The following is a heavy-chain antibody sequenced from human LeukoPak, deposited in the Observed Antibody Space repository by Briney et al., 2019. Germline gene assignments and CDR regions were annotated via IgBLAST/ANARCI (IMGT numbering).Heavy chain of an antibody. V-gene: IGHV3-7*01. Sequence: GGSLRLSCAASGFTFSSYWMSWVRQAPGKGVEWVANIKQDGSEKYYVDSVKGRFTISRDNAENSLYLQMNSLRAEDTAVYYCAREYSSSWKILDYWGQGTLVTVSS. D-gene: IGHD6-13*01. J-gene: IGHJ4*02. CDR2: IKQDGSEK. CDR3: AREYSSSWKILDY. CDR1: GFTFSSYW.